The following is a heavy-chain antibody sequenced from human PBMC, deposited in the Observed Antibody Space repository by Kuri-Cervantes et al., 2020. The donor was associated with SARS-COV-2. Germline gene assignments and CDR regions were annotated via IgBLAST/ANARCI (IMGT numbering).Heavy chain of an antibody. CDR2: ISYDGSNK. J-gene: IGHJ4*02. V-gene: IGHV3-30-3*01. CDR3: AREYYYDSSGRWTYYFDY. Sequence: GESLKISCAASGFTFSSYAMHWVRQAPGKGLEWVAVISYDGSNKYYADSVKGRFTISRDNSKNTLYLQMNSLRAEDTAVYYCAREYYYDSSGRWTYYFDYWGQGTLVTVSS. D-gene: IGHD3-22*01. CDR1: GFTFSSYA.